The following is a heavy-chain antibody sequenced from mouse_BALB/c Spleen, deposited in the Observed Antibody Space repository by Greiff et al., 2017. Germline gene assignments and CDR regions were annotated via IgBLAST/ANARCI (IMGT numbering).Heavy chain of an antibody. CDR3: ARSSAYYGYEYFDV. J-gene: IGHJ1*01. CDR1: GDSITSCY. Sequence: VQLQQSGPSLVKPSQTLSLTCSVTGDSITSCYWNWIRKFPGNKLEYMGYISYSGSTYYNPSLKSRISITRDTSKNQYYLQLHSVTTEDTATYYCARSSAYYGYEYFDVWGAGTTVTVSS. D-gene: IGHD1-2*01. CDR2: ISYSGST. V-gene: IGHV3-8*02.